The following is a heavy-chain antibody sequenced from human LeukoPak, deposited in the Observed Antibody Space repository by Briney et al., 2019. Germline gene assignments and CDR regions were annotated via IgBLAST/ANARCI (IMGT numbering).Heavy chain of an antibody. J-gene: IGHJ5*02. CDR3: ARGYCSSTSCFQFDP. Sequence: GASVKVSCKASGYTFTGYYMHWVRQAPGQGLEWMGWINPNSGGTNYAQKFQGRVTMTRDTSISTAYMELSRLRSDDTAVYYCARGYCSSTSCFQFDPWGQGALVTVSS. CDR2: INPNSGGT. D-gene: IGHD2-2*01. CDR1: GYTFTGYY. V-gene: IGHV1-2*02.